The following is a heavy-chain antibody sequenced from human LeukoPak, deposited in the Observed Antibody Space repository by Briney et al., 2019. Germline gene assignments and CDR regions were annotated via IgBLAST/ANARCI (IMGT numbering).Heavy chain of an antibody. Sequence: GASVTLSCNASGYAFTGYYMDWVRLAPGPGLGRMGWINPNSGGTNYAQKYQVKVTMTRDTSISTAYMELSRLRSDDTAVYYCARGLAGADSWYGYYFDYWGQGTLVTVSS. V-gene: IGHV1-2*02. D-gene: IGHD6-13*01. CDR1: GYAFTGYY. CDR2: INPNSGGT. J-gene: IGHJ4*02. CDR3: ARGLAGADSWYGYYFDY.